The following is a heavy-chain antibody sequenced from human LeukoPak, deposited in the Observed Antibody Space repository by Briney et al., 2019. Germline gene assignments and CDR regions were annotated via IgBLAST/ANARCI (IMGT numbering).Heavy chain of an antibody. Sequence: GGSLRLSCAASGFTFNSYWMHWVRQAPGKGLVWVSRINSDGSITSYADSVKGRFTISRDNAKNTLYLQMNSLRAEDTAVYYCARDLQLWLLYSWGQGTLVTVSS. CDR3: ARDLQLWLLYS. V-gene: IGHV3-74*01. CDR1: GFTFNSYW. D-gene: IGHD5-18*01. J-gene: IGHJ4*02. CDR2: INSDGSIT.